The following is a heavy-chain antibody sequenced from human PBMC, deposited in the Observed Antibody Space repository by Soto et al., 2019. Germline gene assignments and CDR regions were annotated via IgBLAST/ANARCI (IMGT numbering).Heavy chain of an antibody. CDR2: ISGNGGST. CDR1: GFTFNTYA. V-gene: IGHV3-23*01. J-gene: IGHJ4*02. D-gene: IGHD3-3*01. Sequence: GSLELSCVVSGFTFNTYAMSLVRQAPGKGLEGVSVISGNGGSTYYADSVKGRFTISRDNSKNTLFLQMNSVRAEDTATYYCATSGAYYDFWSGYWSDYWGQGTLVTVSS. CDR3: ATSGAYYDFWSGYWSDY.